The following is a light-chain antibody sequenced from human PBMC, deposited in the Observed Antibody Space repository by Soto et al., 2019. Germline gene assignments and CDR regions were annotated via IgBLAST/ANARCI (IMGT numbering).Light chain of an antibody. CDR1: QSVSNW. J-gene: IGKJ1*01. CDR3: QQYDTYSRT. CDR2: EAA. Sequence: DIRMTQSPSALSASVGDRVTITCRASQSVSNWLAWYRQKPGEAPKLLIYEAATFERGVPSRFSGSGSGTEFPVTISSLQPDDFATFCCQQYDTYSRTFGQGTKVEVK. V-gene: IGKV1-5*01.